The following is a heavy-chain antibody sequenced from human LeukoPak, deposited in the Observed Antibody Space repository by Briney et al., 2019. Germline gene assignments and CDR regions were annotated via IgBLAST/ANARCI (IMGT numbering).Heavy chain of an antibody. Sequence: GGSLRLSCAASGFTFSSYAMHWVRQAPGKGLEWVAVISYDGSNKYYADSVKGRFTISRDNSKNTLYLQMNSLRAEDTAVYYCARVVAWELLGAPNHDYWGQGTLVTVSS. V-gene: IGHV3-30*04. CDR1: GFTFSSYA. CDR2: ISYDGSNK. J-gene: IGHJ4*02. CDR3: ARVVAWELLGAPNHDY. D-gene: IGHD1-26*01.